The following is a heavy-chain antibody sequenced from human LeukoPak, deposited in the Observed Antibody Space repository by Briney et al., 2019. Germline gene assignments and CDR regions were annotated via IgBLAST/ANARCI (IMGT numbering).Heavy chain of an antibody. CDR1: GYTFSGYY. CDR2: INPNSGGT. V-gene: IGHV1-2*02. J-gene: IGHJ5*02. CDR3: ARDRVLAARTRWFDP. D-gene: IGHD6-6*01. Sequence: ASVKVSCKASGYTFSGYYMHWVRQAPGQGLEWMGWINPNSGGTNYAQKFQGRVTMTRDSSISTAYMELSRLRSDDTAVYYCARDRVLAARTRWFDPWGQGTLVTASS.